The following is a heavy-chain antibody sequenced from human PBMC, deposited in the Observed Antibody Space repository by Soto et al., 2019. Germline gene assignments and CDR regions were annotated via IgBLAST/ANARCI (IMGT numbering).Heavy chain of an antibody. Sequence: QVQLVESGGGVVQPGRSLTLSCAAAGFSFNSHAIHWVRQPPGKGLEWVAVISYDGKYKNYADSVKGRFTISRDNSKSTLFLQVNSLRVEDTAVYYCARVVVVSASPVGYPMDVW. CDR1: GFSFNSHA. J-gene: IGHJ6*01. CDR2: ISYDGKYK. V-gene: IGHV3-33*01. D-gene: IGHD2-15*01. CDR3: ARVVVVSASPVGYPMDV.